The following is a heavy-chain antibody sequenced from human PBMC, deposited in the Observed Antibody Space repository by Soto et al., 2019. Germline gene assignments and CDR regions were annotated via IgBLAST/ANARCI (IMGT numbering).Heavy chain of an antibody. D-gene: IGHD6-13*01. Sequence: QLQLQESGPGLVKPSETLSLTCTVSGGSISSSSYYWGWIRQPPGKGLEWIGSIYYSGSTYYNPSLKSRVTISVDTSKNQFSLKLSSVTAADTAVYYCARHDMGIAAAGEGWFDPWGQGTLVTVSS. CDR2: IYYSGST. J-gene: IGHJ5*02. CDR3: ARHDMGIAAAGEGWFDP. V-gene: IGHV4-39*01. CDR1: GGSISSSSYY.